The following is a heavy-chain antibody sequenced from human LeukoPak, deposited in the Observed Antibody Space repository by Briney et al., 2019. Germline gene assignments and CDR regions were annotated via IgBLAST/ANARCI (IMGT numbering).Heavy chain of an antibody. CDR2: IIPIFGTA. V-gene: IGHV1-69*13. J-gene: IGHJ4*02. D-gene: IGHD4-17*01. CDR1: GGTFSSYA. Sequence: ASVKVSCKASGGTFSSYAISWVRQAPGQGLEWMGGIIPIFGTANYAQKFQGRVTITADESTSTAYVELSSLRSEDTAVYYCARRQGDDYGDYVFDYWGQGTLVTVSS. CDR3: ARRQGDDYGDYVFDY.